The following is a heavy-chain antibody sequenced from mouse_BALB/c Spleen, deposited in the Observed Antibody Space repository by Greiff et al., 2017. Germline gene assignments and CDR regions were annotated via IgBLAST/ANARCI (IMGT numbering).Heavy chain of an antibody. Sequence: EVKVVESGGGLVKLGGSLKLSCAASGFTFSSYYMSWVRQTPEKRLELVAAINSNGGSTYYPDTVKGRFTISRDNAKNTLYLQMSSLKSEDTALYYCARHRYDAMDYWGQGTSVTVSS. CDR2: INSNGGST. J-gene: IGHJ4*01. CDR1: GFTFSSYY. D-gene: IGHD2-14*01. CDR3: ARHRYDAMDY. V-gene: IGHV5-6-2*01.